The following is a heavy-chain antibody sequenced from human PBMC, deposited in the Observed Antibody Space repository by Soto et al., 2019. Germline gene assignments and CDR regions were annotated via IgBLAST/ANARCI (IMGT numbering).Heavy chain of an antibody. Sequence: QITLKESGPTLVKPTQTLTLTCTFSGFSLSTSGVGVGWIRQPPGKALERLALIYWDDDKRYSPSRKSRLTINKDTSKNQVVLTMTNMDPVDTATYYCAHSLIPNWGSRGAFDYWGQGTLVTVSS. CDR1: GFSLSTSGVG. D-gene: IGHD7-27*01. CDR2: IYWDDDK. J-gene: IGHJ4*02. CDR3: AHSLIPNWGSRGAFDY. V-gene: IGHV2-5*02.